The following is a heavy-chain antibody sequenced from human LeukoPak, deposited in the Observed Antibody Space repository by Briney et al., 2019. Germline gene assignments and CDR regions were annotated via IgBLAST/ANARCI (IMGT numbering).Heavy chain of an antibody. CDR1: GYRFSSYW. CDR2: IYPGDSDT. J-gene: IGHJ4*02. V-gene: IGHV5-51*01. CDR3: ARGRIAVAGSFDY. D-gene: IGHD6-19*01. Sequence: GESLNISCKGSGYRFSSYWIGWVRQMPGKGLEWMGIIYPGDSDTRYSPSFQGQVTISADKSISTAYLQWSSLKASDTAMYYCARGRIAVAGSFDYWGQGTLVTVSS.